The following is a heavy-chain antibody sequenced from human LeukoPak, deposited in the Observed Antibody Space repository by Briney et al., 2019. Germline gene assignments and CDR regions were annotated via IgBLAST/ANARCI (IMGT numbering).Heavy chain of an antibody. Sequence: PSETLSLTCTVSGGAISSYYWSWIRQPPGKELEWIGYIYYSGSTNYSPSLKSRVTISVDTSKNQFSLKLSSVTAADTSVYYFARYRLIRGFEYWGQGTLVTVSS. CDR2: IYYSGST. CDR3: ARYRLIRGFEY. CDR1: GGAISSYY. J-gene: IGHJ4*02. V-gene: IGHV4-59*01. D-gene: IGHD3-16*01.